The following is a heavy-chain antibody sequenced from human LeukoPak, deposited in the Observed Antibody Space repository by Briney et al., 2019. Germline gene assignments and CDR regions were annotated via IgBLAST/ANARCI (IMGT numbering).Heavy chain of an antibody. V-gene: IGHV3-21*01. J-gene: IGHJ4*02. CDR2: ISSSSSYI. Sequence: GGSLRLSCAASGFTFSSYSMNWVRQAPGKGLEWVSSISSSSSYIYYADSVKGRFTISRDNAKNSLYLQMNSLRAEDTAVYYCAIYGDYADRVFDYWGQGTLVTVSS. D-gene: IGHD4-17*01. CDR1: GFTFSSYS. CDR3: AIYGDYADRVFDY.